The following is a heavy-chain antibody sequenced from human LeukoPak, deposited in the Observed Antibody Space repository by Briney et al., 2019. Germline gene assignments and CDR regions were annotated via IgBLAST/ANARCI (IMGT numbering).Heavy chain of an antibody. V-gene: IGHV1-46*01. D-gene: IGHD2-2*01. CDR2: INPSGGST. Sequence: GASVKVSCKASGYTSTSYYMHWVRQAPGQGLEWMGIINPSGGSTSYAQKFQGRVTMTRDTSTSTVYMELSSLRSEDTAVYYCARDWCSSTSCYNGDAFDIWGQGTMVTVSS. CDR3: ARDWCSSTSCYNGDAFDI. J-gene: IGHJ3*02. CDR1: GYTSTSYY.